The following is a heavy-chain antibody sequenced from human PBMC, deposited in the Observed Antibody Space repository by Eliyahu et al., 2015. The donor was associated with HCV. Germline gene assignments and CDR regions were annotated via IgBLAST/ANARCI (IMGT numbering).Heavy chain of an antibody. V-gene: IGHV3-23*01. CDR2: IGDPAST. CDR1: GFXFRXHA. CDR3: AKDGVSGDGVYNWVDP. Sequence: EVQSLESGGGLAQPGGSLXLSCAASGFXFRXHAMTWVRQAPGKGLEWVSTIGDPASTYYADSVRGRFTISRDDSKNTLYLQMNSLRAEDTAIYYCAKDGVSGDGVYNWVDPWGQGTLVTVSS. J-gene: IGHJ5*02. D-gene: IGHD3-10*01.